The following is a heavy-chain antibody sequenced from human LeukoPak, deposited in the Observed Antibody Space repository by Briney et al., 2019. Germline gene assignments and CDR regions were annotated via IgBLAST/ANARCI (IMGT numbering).Heavy chain of an antibody. Sequence: SETLSLTCAVYGGSFSGYYWSWIRQPPGKGLEWIGEINHSGSTNYNPSLKSRVTISVDTSKNQSSLKLSSVTAADTAVYYCARGQVKYQLLSTYYYYYYMDVWGKGTTVTVSS. CDR2: INHSGST. J-gene: IGHJ6*03. V-gene: IGHV4-34*01. CDR1: GGSFSGYY. CDR3: ARGQVKYQLLSTYYYYYYMDV. D-gene: IGHD2-2*01.